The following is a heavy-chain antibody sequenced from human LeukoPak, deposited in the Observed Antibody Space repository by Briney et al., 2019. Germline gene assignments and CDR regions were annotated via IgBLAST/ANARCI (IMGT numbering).Heavy chain of an antibody. CDR2: ISSSGSTI. V-gene: IGHV3-48*03. CDR3: ARGAYSGSYYVFDY. J-gene: IGHJ4*02. Sequence: GGSPRLSCAASGFTFSSYEMNWVRQAPGKGLEWVSYISSSGSTIYYADSVKGRFTISRDNAKNSLYLQMNSLRAEDTAVYYCARGAYSGSYYVFDYWGQGTLVTVSS. CDR1: GFTFSSYE. D-gene: IGHD1-26*01.